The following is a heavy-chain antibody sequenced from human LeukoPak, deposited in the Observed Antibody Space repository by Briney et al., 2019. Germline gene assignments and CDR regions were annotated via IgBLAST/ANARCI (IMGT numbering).Heavy chain of an antibody. CDR3: ARHGEQQLVRRWFDS. J-gene: IGHJ5*01. CDR2: MYYSGSP. V-gene: IGHV4-59*08. CDR1: GGSISSYY. Sequence: PSETLSLTCTVSGGSISSYYWSWIRQPPGKGLEWIGYMYYSGSPNYNPSLKSRVTISVDRSTNQLSLKLNSVTAADTAVYYCARHGEQQLVRRWFDSWGQGTLVTVSS. D-gene: IGHD6-13*01.